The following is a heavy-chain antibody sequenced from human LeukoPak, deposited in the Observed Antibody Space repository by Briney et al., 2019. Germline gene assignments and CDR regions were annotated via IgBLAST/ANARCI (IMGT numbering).Heavy chain of an antibody. J-gene: IGHJ4*02. Sequence: ASVKVSCKASGYTFTSYYMHWVRQAPGQGLEWMGIINPSGGSTSYAQKFQGRVTMTRDTSTSTVYMELSSLRSEDTAVYYCARAGLFDSSGYYYVSYDYWGQGTLVTVFS. CDR2: INPSGGST. CDR3: ARAGLFDSSGYYYVSYDY. CDR1: GYTFTSYY. V-gene: IGHV1-46*01. D-gene: IGHD3-22*01.